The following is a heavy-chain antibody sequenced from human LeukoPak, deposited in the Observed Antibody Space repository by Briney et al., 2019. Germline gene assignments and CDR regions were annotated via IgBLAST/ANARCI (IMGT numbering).Heavy chain of an antibody. Sequence: PGGSLRLSCAASGFTFSSYEMNWVRQAPGKGLEWVSYISSSGSTIYNADSVKGRFTISRDNAKSTLYLQMNSLRAEDTAVYYCVRGSNGWSGMDVWGQGTTVTVSS. J-gene: IGHJ6*02. D-gene: IGHD6-19*01. CDR2: ISSSGSTI. CDR3: VRGSNGWSGMDV. CDR1: GFTFSSYE. V-gene: IGHV3-48*03.